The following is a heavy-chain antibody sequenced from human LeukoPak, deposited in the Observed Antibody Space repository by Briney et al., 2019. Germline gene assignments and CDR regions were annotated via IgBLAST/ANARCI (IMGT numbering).Heavy chain of an antibody. V-gene: IGHV4-59*01. J-gene: IGHJ6*03. D-gene: IGHD4-17*01. Sequence: SETLSLTCTVSGGSISSYYWSWIRQPPGKGLVWIGYIYYSGSTNYNPSLKSRVTISVDTSKNQFSLKLSSVTAADTAVYYCARDKLRCYMDVWGKGTTVTVSS. CDR3: ARDKLRCYMDV. CDR2: IYYSGST. CDR1: GGSISSYY.